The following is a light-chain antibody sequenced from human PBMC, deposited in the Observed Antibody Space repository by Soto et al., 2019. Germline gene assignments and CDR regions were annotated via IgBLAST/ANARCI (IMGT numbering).Light chain of an antibody. CDR3: QQVHSYPLT. Sequence: IQLTQSPSSLSASVGDRVTITCRASQGLSSYLAWYQQKPGKAPKLLIYAASTLQSGVPSRFSGSGSETDFTLTISSLQAEDFATYYCQQVHSYPLTVGGGTKLDIK. J-gene: IGKJ4*01. CDR2: AAS. V-gene: IGKV1-9*01. CDR1: QGLSSY.